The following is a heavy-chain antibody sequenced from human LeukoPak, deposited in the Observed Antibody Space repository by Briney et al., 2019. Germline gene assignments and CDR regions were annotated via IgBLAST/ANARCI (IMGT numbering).Heavy chain of an antibody. V-gene: IGHV1-69*06. CDR1: GGTFSSYA. J-gene: IGHJ4*02. D-gene: IGHD3-22*01. CDR3: ASKEDYYDSSGYYY. Sequence: SVKVSCKASGGTFSSYAISWVRQAPGQGLEWMGGIIPIFGTANYAQKFQGRVTITADKSTSTAYMELSSLRSEDTAVYYCASKEDYYDSSGYYYWGQGTLVTVSS. CDR2: IIPIFGTA.